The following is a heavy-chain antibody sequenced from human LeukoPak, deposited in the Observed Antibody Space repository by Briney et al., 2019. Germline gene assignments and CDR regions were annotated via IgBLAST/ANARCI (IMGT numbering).Heavy chain of an antibody. Sequence: GGSLRLSCAASGFTFSSYEMNWVRQAPGKGLEWVSYISNSGGTIYYADSVKGRFTISRDNAKNSLYLQMNSLRAEDTAVYHCARESGDVTMIVVSEGYFDYWGQGTLVTVSS. J-gene: IGHJ4*02. CDR1: GFTFSSYE. V-gene: IGHV3-48*03. CDR3: ARESGDVTMIVVSEGYFDY. CDR2: ISNSGGTI. D-gene: IGHD3-22*01.